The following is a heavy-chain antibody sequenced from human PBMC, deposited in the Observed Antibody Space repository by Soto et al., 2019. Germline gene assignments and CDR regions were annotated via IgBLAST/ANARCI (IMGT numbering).Heavy chain of an antibody. CDR1: GFTFSSYA. CDR3: ASFGVAFDI. V-gene: IGHV3-64*01. CDR2: ISSNGGST. D-gene: IGHD3-16*01. J-gene: IGHJ3*02. Sequence: GGSLRLSCAASGFTFSSYAMHWVRQAPGKGLEYVSAISSNGGSTYYANSVKGRFTISRDNSKNTLYLQMGSLRAEDMAVYYCASFGVAFDIWGQGTMVTVSS.